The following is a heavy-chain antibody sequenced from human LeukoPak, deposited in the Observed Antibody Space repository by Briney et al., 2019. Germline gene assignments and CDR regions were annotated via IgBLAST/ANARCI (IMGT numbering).Heavy chain of an antibody. J-gene: IGHJ4*02. Sequence: ASVKVSCKASGYTFTSYGISWVRQAPGQGLEWMGWISAYNGNTHYAQKLQGRVTMTTDTSTRTAYMELRSPRSDDTAMYYCARDPRDGYNYYFDYWGQGTLVTVSS. CDR3: ARDPRDGYNYYFDY. CDR2: ISAYNGNT. D-gene: IGHD5-24*01. CDR1: GYTFTSYG. V-gene: IGHV1-18*01.